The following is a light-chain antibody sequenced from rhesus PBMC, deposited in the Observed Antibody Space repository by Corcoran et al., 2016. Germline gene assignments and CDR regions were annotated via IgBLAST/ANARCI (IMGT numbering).Light chain of an antibody. Sequence: DIQMTQAPSSLSASLGDTVTLTCRASQEISNYLAWFQQKPGKAPKTLIYYASNLESGVPSRFSGSGSGTEFTLTISSLQPEDFAIYCCQQHNTYPRTFGQGTKVEIK. CDR2: YAS. J-gene: IGKJ1*01. CDR1: QEISNY. CDR3: QQHNTYPRT. V-gene: IGKV1S14*01.